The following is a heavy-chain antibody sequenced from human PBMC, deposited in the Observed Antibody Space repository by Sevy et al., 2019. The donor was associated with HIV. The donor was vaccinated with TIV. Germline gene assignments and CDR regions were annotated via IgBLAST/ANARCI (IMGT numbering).Heavy chain of an antibody. Sequence: GSLRLSCAASGFTFSDYYMSWIRQAPGKGLEWVSYISSSGSTIYYADSVKGRFTISRDNAKNSLYLQMNSLRAEDTAVYYCARDYSSSWYSYYYYYMDVWGKGTTVTVSS. J-gene: IGHJ6*03. CDR1: GFTFSDYY. CDR3: ARDYSSSWYSYYYYYMDV. V-gene: IGHV3-11*04. CDR2: ISSSGSTI. D-gene: IGHD6-13*01.